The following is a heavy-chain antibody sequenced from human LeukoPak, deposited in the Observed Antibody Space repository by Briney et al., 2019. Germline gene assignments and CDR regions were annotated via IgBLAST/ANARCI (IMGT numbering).Heavy chain of an antibody. CDR3: ARGGTYYPCIDY. CDR1: GYTFTSSY. V-gene: IGHV1-18*01. D-gene: IGHD1-26*01. Sequence: ASVKVSCKASGYTFTSSYINWVRQAPGQGLEWMGLVSAYNGKTSYVQNFHGRVTMTTDSSTNTAYMGLTSLTSHDTAVYYCARGGTYYPCIDYWGQGTLVPVSS. J-gene: IGHJ4*02. CDR2: VSAYNGKT.